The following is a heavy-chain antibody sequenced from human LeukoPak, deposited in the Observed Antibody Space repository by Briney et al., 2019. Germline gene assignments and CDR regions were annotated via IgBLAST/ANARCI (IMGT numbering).Heavy chain of an antibody. J-gene: IGHJ4*02. CDR3: ARYSTNNALDS. V-gene: IGHV3-15*01. D-gene: IGHD1/OR15-1a*01. Sequence: GGSLRLSCAASGFTFKNVWRSWVRRAPGKGRRWVARIKNKADGGTTDYAAPVKDRLTISRDDSKNTLYLQMNSLNIEDTAVYYCARYSTNNALDSSGQGTLVTASS. CDR2: IKNKADGGTT. CDR1: GFTFKNVW.